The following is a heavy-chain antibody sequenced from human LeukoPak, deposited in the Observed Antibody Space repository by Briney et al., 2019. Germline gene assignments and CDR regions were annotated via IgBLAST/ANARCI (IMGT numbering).Heavy chain of an antibody. Sequence: PGGSLRLSCGASGFTFSSYWMSWVRQAPGKGLEWVANIRHDGSEKYYVDSVKGRFTTSRDNARGSLFLQMNSLRAEDTAMYYCVRSEVTRGEDHWGQGTLVTVSS. D-gene: IGHD4-11*01. J-gene: IGHJ4*02. V-gene: IGHV3-7*01. CDR1: GFTFSSYW. CDR3: VRSEVTRGEDH. CDR2: IRHDGSEK.